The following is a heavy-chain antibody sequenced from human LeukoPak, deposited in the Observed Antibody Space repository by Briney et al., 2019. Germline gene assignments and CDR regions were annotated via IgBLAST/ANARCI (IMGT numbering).Heavy chain of an antibody. CDR1: GGSISTYY. CDR3: ARERTSCTNGVCRTPRWFDP. Sequence: LETLSLTCTISGGSISTYYWTWIRQPAGKGLEWIGHIYISGTTNYSPSLKSRVTMSVDTSKNQFSLKLSSVTAADTAVYYCARERTSCTNGVCRTPRWFDPWGQGILVTVSS. D-gene: IGHD2-8*01. J-gene: IGHJ5*02. CDR2: IYISGTT. V-gene: IGHV4-4*07.